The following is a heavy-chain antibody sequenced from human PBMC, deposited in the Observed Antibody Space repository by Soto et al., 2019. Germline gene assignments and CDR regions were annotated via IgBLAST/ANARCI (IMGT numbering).Heavy chain of an antibody. J-gene: IGHJ4*02. D-gene: IGHD2-15*01. Sequence: QVPLVQSGAEVKKPGASVKVSCKASGYTFTSYYMHWVRQAPGQGLEWMGIINPTSSTSYAQKFQGRVTMTRDTSTSTVYMELSSLRSEDTAVYYCARVYCSGGSCYGIDYWGQGTLVTVSS. CDR1: GYTFTSYY. V-gene: IGHV1-46*01. CDR3: ARVYCSGGSCYGIDY. CDR2: INPTSST.